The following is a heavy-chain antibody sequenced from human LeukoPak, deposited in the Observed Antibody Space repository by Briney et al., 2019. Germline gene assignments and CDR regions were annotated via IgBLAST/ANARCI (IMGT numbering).Heavy chain of an antibody. CDR2: ISSSSSYI. CDR3: ARALEGHYYYYMDV. Sequence: GGSLRLSCAASGFTFSSYSMNWVRQAPGKGLEWVSSISSSSSYIYYADSVKGRFTISRDNAKNSLYLQMNSLRAEDTAVYYCARALEGHYYYYMDVWGKGNTVTVSS. J-gene: IGHJ6*03. V-gene: IGHV3-21*01. CDR1: GFTFSSYS.